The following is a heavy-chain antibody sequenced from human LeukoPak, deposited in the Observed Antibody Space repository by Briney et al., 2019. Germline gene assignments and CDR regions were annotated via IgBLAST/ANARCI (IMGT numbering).Heavy chain of an antibody. CDR1: GGSISSYY. D-gene: IGHD1-26*01. J-gene: IGHJ5*02. V-gene: IGHV4-59*01. Sequence: SETLSLTCTVSGGSISSYYWSWTRQPPGKGLEWIGYIYYSGSTNYNPSLKSRVTISVDTSKNQFSLKLSSVTAADTAVYYCGRGYSGSYFDPWGQGTLVTVSS. CDR2: IYYSGST. CDR3: GRGYSGSYFDP.